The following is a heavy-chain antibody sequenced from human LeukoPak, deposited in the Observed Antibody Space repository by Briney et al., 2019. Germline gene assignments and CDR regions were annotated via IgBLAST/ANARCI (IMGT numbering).Heavy chain of an antibody. J-gene: IGHJ5*02. CDR2: IYTSGST. V-gene: IGHV4-4*09. CDR1: GGSISSYY. D-gene: IGHD3-22*01. CDR3: ARDNYDSSGSRFDP. Sequence: SETLSLTCTVSGGSISSYYWSWLRQPPGKGLEWIGYIYTSGSTNYNPSLKSRVTISVDTSKNQFSLKLSSVTAADTAVYYCARDNYDSSGSRFDPWGQGTLVTVSS.